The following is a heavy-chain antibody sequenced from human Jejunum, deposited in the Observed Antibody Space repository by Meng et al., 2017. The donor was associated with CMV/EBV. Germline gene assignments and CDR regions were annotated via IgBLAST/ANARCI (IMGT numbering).Heavy chain of an antibody. V-gene: IGHV3-11*01. J-gene: IGHJ5*02. CDR1: NDFY. Sequence: NDFYMTCLRQPPLKGQEWASYLICPLSIIHYASSVPVRFTTSRYTAKKSLSLQLNSLRADDTAVYYCARNRDYHFWTGYPNWFDPWGQGTRVTVSS. CDR2: LICPLSII. D-gene: IGHD3-3*01. CDR3: ARNRDYHFWTGYPNWFDP.